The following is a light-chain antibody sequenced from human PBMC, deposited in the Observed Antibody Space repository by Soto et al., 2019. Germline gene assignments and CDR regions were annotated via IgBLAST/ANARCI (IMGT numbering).Light chain of an antibody. V-gene: IGLV2-14*01. CDR1: SSDVGDYNY. CDR3: RSYASGSTHVV. CDR2: DVT. Sequence: QSALTQPASVSGSPGQSITISCTGTSSDVGDYNYVSWYQQHPGKAPKLMIYDVTNRPSGVYNSFSGYKSGNTASLTISGLHHEDEVDSRCRSYASGSTHVVFGGGTNLTVL. J-gene: IGLJ2*01.